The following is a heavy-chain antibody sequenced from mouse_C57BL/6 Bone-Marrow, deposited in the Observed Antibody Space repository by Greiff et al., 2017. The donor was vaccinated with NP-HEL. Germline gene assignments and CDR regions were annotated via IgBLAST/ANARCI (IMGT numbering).Heavy chain of an antibody. J-gene: IGHJ4*01. CDR3: ARGGDGYYPYYYAMDY. CDR2: IHPNSGST. D-gene: IGHD2-3*01. V-gene: IGHV1-64*01. CDR1: GYTFTSYW. Sequence: QVQLQQSGAELVKPGASVKLSCKASGYTFTSYWMHWVKQRPGQGLEWIGMIHPNSGSTNYNEKFKSKATLTVDKSSSTAYMQLSSLTSEDSAVYYCARGGDGYYPYYYAMDYWGQGTSVTVSS.